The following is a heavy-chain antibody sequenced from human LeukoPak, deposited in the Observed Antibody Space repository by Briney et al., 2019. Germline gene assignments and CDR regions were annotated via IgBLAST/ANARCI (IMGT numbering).Heavy chain of an antibody. CDR2: IYYSGST. CDR3: ARHNHYDFWSGYYSHFDY. D-gene: IGHD3-3*01. CDR1: GGSFSGYY. Sequence: PSETLSLTCAVYGGSFSGYYWSWIRQPPGKGLEWIGSIYYSGSTYYNPSLKSRVTISVDTSKNQFSLKLSSVTAADTAVYYCARHNHYDFWSGYYSHFDYWGQGTLVTVSS. V-gene: IGHV4-34*01. J-gene: IGHJ4*02.